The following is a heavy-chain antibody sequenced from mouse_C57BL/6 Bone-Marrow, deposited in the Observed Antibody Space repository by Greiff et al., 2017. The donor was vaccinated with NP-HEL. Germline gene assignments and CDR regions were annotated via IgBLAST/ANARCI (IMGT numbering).Heavy chain of an antibody. Sequence: VKLQESGPGLVAPSQSLSITCTVSGFSLTSYGVHWVRQPPGKGLEWLVVIWSDGSTTYNSALKSRLSISKDNSKSQVFLKMNSLQTDDTAMYYCARHGYYYGSSYDWYFDVWGTGTTVTVSS. J-gene: IGHJ1*03. D-gene: IGHD1-1*01. CDR3: ARHGYYYGSSYDWYFDV. CDR2: IWSDGST. V-gene: IGHV2-6-1*01. CDR1: GFSLTSYG.